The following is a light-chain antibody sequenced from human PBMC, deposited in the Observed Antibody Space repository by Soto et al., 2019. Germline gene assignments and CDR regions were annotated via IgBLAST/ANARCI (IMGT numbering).Light chain of an antibody. CDR3: CSYAGSYTLL. J-gene: IGLJ2*01. CDR2: DVS. Sequence: QSVLTQPRSVSGSPGQSVTISCTGTSSDVGAYNYVSWFQQHPGKAPKLMMSDVSKRPSGVPDRFSGSKSGTTASLTISGLQAEDEAAYYCCSYAGSYTLLFGGGTKLTVL. V-gene: IGLV2-11*01. CDR1: SSDVGAYNY.